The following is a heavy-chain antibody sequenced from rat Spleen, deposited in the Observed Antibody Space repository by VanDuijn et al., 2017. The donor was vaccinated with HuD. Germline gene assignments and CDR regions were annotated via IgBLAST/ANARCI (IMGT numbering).Heavy chain of an antibody. CDR2: ISYEGSGT. Sequence: EVQLVESGGGAVQPGRSMKLSCTASGFTFSNFGMAWVRQAPTKGLEWVASISYEGSGTYYGDSVKGRFTISRDNAKSTLSLQMDSLRSEDTATYYCTRDSDIPTYFFDYWGQGVMVTVSS. CDR1: GFTFSNFG. J-gene: IGHJ2*01. D-gene: IGHD2-1*01. CDR3: TRDSDIPTYFFDY. V-gene: IGHV5-22*01.